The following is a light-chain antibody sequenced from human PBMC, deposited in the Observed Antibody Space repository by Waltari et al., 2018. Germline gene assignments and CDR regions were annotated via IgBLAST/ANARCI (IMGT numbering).Light chain of an antibody. CDR1: QSGLYSSNNKNY. CDR3: QQYLSTPPT. V-gene: IGKV4-1*01. CDR2: WAS. Sequence: DIVMTQSPDSLAVSLGERATINCKSSQSGLYSSNNKNYLAWYQQKPAQPPKLLIYWASTRESGVPDRFSGSGSGTDFTLTISSLQAEDVAVYYCQQYLSTPPTFGQGTKVEIK. J-gene: IGKJ1*01.